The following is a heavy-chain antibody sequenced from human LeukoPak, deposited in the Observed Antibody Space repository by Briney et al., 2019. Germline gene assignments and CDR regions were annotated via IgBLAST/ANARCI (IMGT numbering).Heavy chain of an antibody. J-gene: IGHJ4*02. Sequence: GGSLRLSCAASGFTFSSYGIHWVRQAPGKGLEWMAFISHDGSNTYSLDSVRGRFTISRDNSKNTLFLQMNSLSAEDTAVYYCVKDKGYDYADGFDFWGQGTLVTVSP. CDR3: VKDKGYDYADGFDF. V-gene: IGHV3-30*18. CDR2: ISHDGSNT. CDR1: GFTFSSYG. D-gene: IGHD3-10*01.